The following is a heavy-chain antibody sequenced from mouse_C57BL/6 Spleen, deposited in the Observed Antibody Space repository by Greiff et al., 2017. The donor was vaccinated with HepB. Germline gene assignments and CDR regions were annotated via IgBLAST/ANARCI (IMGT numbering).Heavy chain of an antibody. CDR1: DYAFSSSW. Sequence: QVQLQQSGPELVKPGASVKISCKASDYAFSSSWMNWVKQRPGKGLEWIGRIYPGDGDTNYNGKFKGKATLTADKSSSTAYMQLSSLTSEDSAVYFCARTGSLGYWGQGTTLTVSS. CDR2: IYPGDGDT. D-gene: IGHD4-1*01. J-gene: IGHJ2*01. CDR3: ARTGSLGY. V-gene: IGHV1-82*01.